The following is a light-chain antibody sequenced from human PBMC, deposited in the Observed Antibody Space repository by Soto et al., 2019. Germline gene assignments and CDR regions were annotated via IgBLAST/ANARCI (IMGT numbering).Light chain of an antibody. Sequence: EIVLTQSPGTLSLSPGERATLSCRASQSVSRSYLAWYQQRPGQAPRLLIYGSSSRDTGIPDRFSGSGSGTDFTLTISRLEPEDFAVYYCEQYGPSFFTFGGGPKVEVK. V-gene: IGKV3-20*01. J-gene: IGKJ4*01. CDR1: QSVSRSY. CDR3: EQYGPSFFT. CDR2: GSS.